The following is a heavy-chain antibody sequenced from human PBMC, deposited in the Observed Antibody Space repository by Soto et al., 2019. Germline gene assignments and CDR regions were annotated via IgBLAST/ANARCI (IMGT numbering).Heavy chain of an antibody. Sequence: TSDTLSLTCTVSGGSVSNSNYYWGWIRQSPGKGLEWIGSVYYRGRSYSKSSVKSRVTISVDTSKNQFSLNLNSVTASDTAVYYCVSQRTSVLTQAYFDYWGPGALVTVSS. V-gene: IGHV4-39*01. J-gene: IGHJ4*02. CDR1: GGSVSNSNYY. CDR2: VYYRGRS. CDR3: VSQRTSVLTQAYFDY. D-gene: IGHD2-8*01.